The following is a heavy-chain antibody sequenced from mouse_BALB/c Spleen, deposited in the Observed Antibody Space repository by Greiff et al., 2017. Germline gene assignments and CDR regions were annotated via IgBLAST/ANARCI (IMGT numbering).Heavy chain of an antibody. Sequence: EVKVVESGGDLVKPGGSLKLSCAASGFTFSSYGMSWVRQTPDKRLEWVATISSGGSYTYYPDSVKGRFTISRDNAKNTLYLQMSSLKSEDTAMYYWAAMIKGGFEDRGQGTTLTVSS. CDR1: GFTFSSYG. J-gene: IGHJ2*01. CDR2: ISSGGSYT. D-gene: IGHD2-4*01. CDR3: AAMIKGGFED. V-gene: IGHV5-6*01.